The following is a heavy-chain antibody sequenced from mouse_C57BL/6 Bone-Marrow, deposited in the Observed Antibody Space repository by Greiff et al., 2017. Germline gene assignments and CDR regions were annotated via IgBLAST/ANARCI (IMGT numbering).Heavy chain of an antibody. Sequence: QVQLQQPGAELVMPGASVKLSCKASGYTFTSYWMHWVKQRPGQGLEWIGEIDPSDSYTNYNQKFKGKSTLTVAKSSSTAYMQLSSLTSEDSAVYYCAREDDGYYSACFAYWGQGTLVTVSA. J-gene: IGHJ3*01. V-gene: IGHV1-69*01. CDR3: AREDDGYYSACFAY. D-gene: IGHD2-3*01. CDR1: GYTFTSYW. CDR2: IDPSDSYT.